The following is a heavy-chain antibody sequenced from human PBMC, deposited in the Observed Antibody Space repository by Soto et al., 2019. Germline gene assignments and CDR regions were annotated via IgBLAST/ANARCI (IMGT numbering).Heavy chain of an antibody. CDR2: IYYSGTT. V-gene: IGHV4-30-2*01. CDR1: DGSVSSGTYS. J-gene: IGHJ6*02. CDR3: ARGHYYYGMDV. Sequence: TLSLTCTVSDGSVSSGTYSWSWVRQPPGKGLEWIGYIYYSGTTYYTPSLKSRLTMSMDRANDHFSLNLTPVTAADTAVYFCARGHYYYGMDVWGQGITVTVSS.